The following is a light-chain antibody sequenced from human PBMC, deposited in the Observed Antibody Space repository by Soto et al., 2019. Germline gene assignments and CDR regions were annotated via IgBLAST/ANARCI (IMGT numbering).Light chain of an antibody. V-gene: IGKV1-5*01. CDR3: QRYDSYSRT. CDR2: DAS. J-gene: IGKJ1*01. Sequence: DIQMTQSPSTLSASVGDRVTITCRASQSIVNWLAWYQQKPGKAPKLLIYDASSLESGVPSRFSGSGSGTEFTLTITSLQPDDFAPYYCQRYDSYSRTFGQGTKVEIK. CDR1: QSIVNW.